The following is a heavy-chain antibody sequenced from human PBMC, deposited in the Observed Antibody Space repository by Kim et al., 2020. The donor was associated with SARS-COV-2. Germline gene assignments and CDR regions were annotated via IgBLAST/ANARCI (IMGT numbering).Heavy chain of an antibody. CDR3: ARGPNCRPFDY. D-gene: IGHD1-1*01. V-gene: IGHV3-48*03. J-gene: IGHJ4*02. Sequence: YYADSVRGRFTISRDNDKNSLYLKMNSLRAEDTAVYYCARGPNCRPFDYWGQGTLVTVSS.